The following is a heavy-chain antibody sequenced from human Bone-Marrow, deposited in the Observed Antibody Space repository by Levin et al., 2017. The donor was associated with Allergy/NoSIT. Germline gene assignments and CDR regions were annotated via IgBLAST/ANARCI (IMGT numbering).Heavy chain of an antibody. Sequence: PGGSLRLSCAASGFTFSDYAMHWVRQTPGKGLEWVAVIWYDGTTKYYADSVKGRFTISRDTSKNTLYLQMDSLRAEDTGLYYCAKDRYTNLHYFDSWGQGTLVTVSS. CDR1: GFTFSDYA. J-gene: IGHJ4*02. CDR3: AKDRYTNLHYFDS. V-gene: IGHV3-33*06. D-gene: IGHD3-16*02. CDR2: IWYDGTTK.